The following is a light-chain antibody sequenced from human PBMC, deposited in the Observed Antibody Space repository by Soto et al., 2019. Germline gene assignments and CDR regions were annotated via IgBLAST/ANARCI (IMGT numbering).Light chain of an antibody. V-gene: IGLV1-44*01. CDR3: AAWDDSLKGWV. CDR2: SDN. CDR1: SSNIGSNT. J-gene: IGLJ3*02. Sequence: QSVLTQPPSASGTPGQRVTISCSGSSSNIGSNTVNWYQQLPGTAPKLLIYSDNQRPSGVPDRLSGSKSGTSASLAISGLQSEDEDDYYCAAWDDSLKGWVFGGGTKVTVL.